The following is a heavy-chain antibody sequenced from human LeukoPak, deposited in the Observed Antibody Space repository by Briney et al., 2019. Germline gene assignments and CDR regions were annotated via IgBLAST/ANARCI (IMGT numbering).Heavy chain of an antibody. V-gene: IGHV1-18*01. CDR2: ISAYNGNT. D-gene: IGHD3-10*01. CDR3: ARDRLLTSKGLYGSGSYYSH. CDR1: GYTFTSYG. J-gene: IGHJ4*02. Sequence: ASVKVSCKASGYTFTSYGISWVRQAPGQGLEWMGWISAYNGNTNYAQKLQGRVTMTTDTSTSTAYMELRSLRSDDTAVYYCARDRLLTSKGLYGSGSYYSHWGQGTLVTVSS.